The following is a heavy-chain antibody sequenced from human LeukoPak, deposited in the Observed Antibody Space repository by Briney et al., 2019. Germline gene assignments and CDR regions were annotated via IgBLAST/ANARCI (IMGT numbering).Heavy chain of an antibody. CDR3: AKANIVVVVAATGPDY. V-gene: IGHV3-30*02. CDR1: GFTFSSYG. Sequence: PGESLRLSCAASGFTFSSYGMHWVRQAPGKGLEWVAFIRYDGSNKYYADSVKGRFTISRDNSKNTLYLQMNSLRAEDTAVYYCAKANIVVVVAATGPDYWGQGTLVTVSS. D-gene: IGHD2-15*01. CDR2: IRYDGSNK. J-gene: IGHJ4*02.